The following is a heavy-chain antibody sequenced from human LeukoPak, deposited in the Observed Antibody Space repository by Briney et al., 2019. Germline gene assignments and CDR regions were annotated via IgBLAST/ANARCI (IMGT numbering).Heavy chain of an antibody. CDR3: AKDKLDDAFDI. D-gene: IGHD6-13*01. CDR2: VFFDGTIQ. J-gene: IGHJ3*02. V-gene: IGHV3-30*04. Sequence: GGSLRLSCAASGFTFSNYAMHWVRQAPGKGLEWVAVVFFDGTIQYYADAVKGRFTISRDNSKNTLYLQMNSLRAEDTAVYYCAKDKLDDAFDIWGQGTMVTVSS. CDR1: GFTFSNYA.